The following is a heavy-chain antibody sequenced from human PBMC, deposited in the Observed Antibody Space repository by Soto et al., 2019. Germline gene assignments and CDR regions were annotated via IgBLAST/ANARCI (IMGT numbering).Heavy chain of an antibody. Sequence: SETLSLTCAVYGGSFSGYYWSWIRQPPGKGLEWIGEINHSGSTSYNPSLKSRVTISVDTSKNQFSLKLSSVTAADTAVYYCARGQDCSSTSCYGGGRNMDVWGKGTTVTVSS. CDR2: INHSGST. J-gene: IGHJ6*03. CDR1: GGSFSGYY. D-gene: IGHD2-2*01. V-gene: IGHV4-34*01. CDR3: ARGQDCSSTSCYGGGRNMDV.